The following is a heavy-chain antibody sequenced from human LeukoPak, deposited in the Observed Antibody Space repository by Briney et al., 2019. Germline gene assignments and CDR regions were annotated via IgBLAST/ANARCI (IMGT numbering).Heavy chain of an antibody. J-gene: IGHJ4*02. CDR2: ISSSGTTI. D-gene: IGHD6-13*01. V-gene: IGHV3-48*03. CDR1: GFTFSSYE. Sequence: QAGGSLRLSCAASGFTFSSYEMNWVRQAPGKGLQWVSFISSSGTTIYYADSVKGRFTIFRDSAKNSLYLQMNSLRADDTAVYYCARRSTWYDFDYWGQGTLVTVSS. CDR3: ARRSTWYDFDY.